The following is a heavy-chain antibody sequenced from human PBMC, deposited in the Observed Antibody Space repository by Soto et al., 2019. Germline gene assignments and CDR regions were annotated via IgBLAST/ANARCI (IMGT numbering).Heavy chain of an antibody. CDR3: AKDPYSSTIGNPDFDY. CDR1: GFTFDDYA. CDR2: ISWNSGSI. Sequence: GGSLRLSCAASGFTFDDYAMHWVRQAPGKGLEWVSGISWNSGSIGYADSVKGRFTISRDNAKNSLYLQMNSLRAEDTALYYCAKDPYSSTIGNPDFDYWGQGTLVTVSS. D-gene: IGHD6-13*01. J-gene: IGHJ4*02. V-gene: IGHV3-9*01.